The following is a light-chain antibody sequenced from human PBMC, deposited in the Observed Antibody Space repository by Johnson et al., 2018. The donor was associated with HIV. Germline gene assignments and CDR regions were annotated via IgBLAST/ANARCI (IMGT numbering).Light chain of an antibody. Sequence: QSLLTQPPSVSAAPGQKVTISCSGSSSNIGSHYVSWYQQVPGTAPRLVIYDNNKRPSGIPARFSGSKSGTSATLGITGLQAGDEADYYCGTWDSSRNGYVFATGTKVTFL. V-gene: IGLV1-51*01. CDR1: SSNIGSHY. CDR2: DNN. J-gene: IGLJ1*01. CDR3: GTWDSSRNGYV.